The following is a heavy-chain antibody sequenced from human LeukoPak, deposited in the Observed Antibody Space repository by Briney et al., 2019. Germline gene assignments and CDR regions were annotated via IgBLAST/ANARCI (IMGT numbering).Heavy chain of an antibody. Sequence: SETLSLTCTVSGGSISSSSYYWGWICQPPGKGLEWIGSIYYSGSTYYNPSLKSRVTISVDTSKNQFSLKLSSVTAADTAVYYCARSGYYDSSGYYYYMDVWGKGTTVTVSS. CDR1: GGSISSSSYY. CDR2: IYYSGST. CDR3: ARSGYYDSSGYYYYMDV. V-gene: IGHV4-39*01. J-gene: IGHJ6*03. D-gene: IGHD3-22*01.